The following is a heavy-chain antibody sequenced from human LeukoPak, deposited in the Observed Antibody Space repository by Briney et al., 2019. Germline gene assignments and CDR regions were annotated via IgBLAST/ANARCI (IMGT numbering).Heavy chain of an antibody. V-gene: IGHV3-66*01. J-gene: IGHJ4*02. CDR3: ARGHDYDSSVAY. CDR1: GFTVSSNY. CDR2: IYSGGST. D-gene: IGHD3-22*01. Sequence: GGSLRLSCAASGFTVSSNYMSWVRQAPGKGLEWVSVIYSGGSTYYADSVKGRFTISRDNSKNTVDLQMNSLRAEDTVVYYCARGHDYDSSVAYWGQGTLVTVSS.